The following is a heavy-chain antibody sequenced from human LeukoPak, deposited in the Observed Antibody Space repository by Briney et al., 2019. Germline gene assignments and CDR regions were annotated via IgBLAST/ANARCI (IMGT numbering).Heavy chain of an antibody. Sequence: NPSETLSLTCTVSGGSISGFYWSWIRQPAGKGLEWIGRVYTSGSTNYNPSLKSRVTMPIDTSKKQFSLKLRSVTAADTAVYYCARGGYGDPFDYWGQGTLVTVSS. CDR2: VYTSGST. CDR3: ARGGYGDPFDY. CDR1: GGSISGFY. J-gene: IGHJ4*02. D-gene: IGHD4-17*01. V-gene: IGHV4-4*07.